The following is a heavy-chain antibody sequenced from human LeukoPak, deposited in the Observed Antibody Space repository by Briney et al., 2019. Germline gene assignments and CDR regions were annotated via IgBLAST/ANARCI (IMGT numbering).Heavy chain of an antibody. CDR2: ISSDNT. D-gene: IGHD4/OR15-4a*01. J-gene: IGHJ4*02. CDR1: GFTFSIYT. V-gene: IGHV3-53*01. Sequence: PGRSLRLSRAASGFTFSIYTMHWVSDAPGKGLESVSFISSDNTHYSDSVTGRFTISRDNSKNALYLQMNSLRAEDTAGYYCARRAGAYSHPYDYWGQGTLVTVSS. CDR3: ARRAGAYSHPYDY.